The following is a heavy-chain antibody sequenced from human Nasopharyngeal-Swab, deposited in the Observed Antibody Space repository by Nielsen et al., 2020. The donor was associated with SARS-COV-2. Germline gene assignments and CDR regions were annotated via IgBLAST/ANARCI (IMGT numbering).Heavy chain of an antibody. D-gene: IGHD1-26*01. J-gene: IGHJ5*02. CDR3: ARDSYSVGPHGWFDP. CDR2: IYYSGST. Sequence: SETLSLTCAVYGGSFSGYYWSWIRQPPGKGLEWIGYIYYSGSTNYNPSLKSRVTISVDTSKNQFSLKLSSVTAAVTAVYYCARDSYSVGPHGWFDPWGQGTLVTVSS. V-gene: IGHV4-59*13. CDR1: GGSFSGYY.